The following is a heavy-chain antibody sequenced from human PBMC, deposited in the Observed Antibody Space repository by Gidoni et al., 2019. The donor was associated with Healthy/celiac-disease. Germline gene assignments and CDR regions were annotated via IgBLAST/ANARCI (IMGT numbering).Heavy chain of an antibody. CDR3: ARGPDSSSWFRFDY. Sequence: QVQLVEYGGGVVQPGRSMRLSCAASGFTFSSYAMHWVRQAPGKGLEWVAVISYDGSNKYYADSVKGRFTISRDNSKNTLYLQMNSLRAEDTAVYYCARGPDSSSWFRFDYWGQGTLVTVSS. CDR1: GFTFSSYA. J-gene: IGHJ4*02. CDR2: ISYDGSNK. V-gene: IGHV3-30-3*01. D-gene: IGHD6-13*01.